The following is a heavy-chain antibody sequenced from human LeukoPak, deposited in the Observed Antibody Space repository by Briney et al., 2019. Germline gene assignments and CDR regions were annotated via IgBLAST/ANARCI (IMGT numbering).Heavy chain of an antibody. V-gene: IGHV4-59*11. D-gene: IGHD1-14*01. J-gene: IGHJ6*03. CDR2: IYYSGST. CDR1: GGSISSHY. Sequence: PSETLSLTCTVSGGSISSHYWSWIRQPPGKGLEWIGYIYYSGSTNYNPSLKSRVTISVDTSKNQFSLKLSSVTAADTAVYYCARAEEDENRYYYYYMDVWGKGTTVTVSS. CDR3: ARAEEDENRYYYYYMDV.